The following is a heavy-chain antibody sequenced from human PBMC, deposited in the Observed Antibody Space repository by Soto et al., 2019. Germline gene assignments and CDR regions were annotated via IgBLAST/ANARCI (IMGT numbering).Heavy chain of an antibody. CDR3: VKDNGLGVIPVFYYFGY. D-gene: IGHD3-16*02. CDR1: GFSFGDYA. V-gene: IGHV3-9*01. CDR2: ISWNSGST. J-gene: IGHJ4*02. Sequence: DVQLVESGGGLVQPGRSLRLSCAASGFSFGDYAMHWVRQAPGKGLEWVAGISWNSGSTGYADSVKGRFTISRDNAKNSLYLQMSSLRAEDTALYYCVKDNGLGVIPVFYYFGYWGQGTLVTVSS.